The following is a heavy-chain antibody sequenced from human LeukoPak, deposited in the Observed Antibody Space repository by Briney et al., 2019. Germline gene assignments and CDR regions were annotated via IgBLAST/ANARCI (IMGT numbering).Heavy chain of an antibody. J-gene: IGHJ4*02. Sequence: GGSLRLSCAASGISVSSNYMSWVRQAPGKGLEWVSVLYSGGSIYYADSVKGRFTISRDNYKNTLYLQMNSLRAEDTAVYYCARGGGYGQDFDYWGQGTLVTVSS. CDR2: LYSGGSI. CDR3: ARGGGYGQDFDY. CDR1: GISVSSNY. D-gene: IGHD5-12*01. V-gene: IGHV3-53*01.